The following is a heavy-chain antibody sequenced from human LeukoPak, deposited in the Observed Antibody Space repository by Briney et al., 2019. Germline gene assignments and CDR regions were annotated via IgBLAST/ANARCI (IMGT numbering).Heavy chain of an antibody. CDR2: ISYDGSNK. Sequence: GGSLRLSCAASGFTFSSYGMHWVRQAPGKGLEWVAVISYDGSNKYYAASVKGRFTISRDNSKRKLYLQMNSLRAEDTAVYYCARDGSYYDSSGYSRDWGQGTLVTVSS. CDR1: GFTFSSYG. CDR3: ARDGSYYDSSGYSRD. V-gene: IGHV3-30*03. D-gene: IGHD3-22*01. J-gene: IGHJ4*02.